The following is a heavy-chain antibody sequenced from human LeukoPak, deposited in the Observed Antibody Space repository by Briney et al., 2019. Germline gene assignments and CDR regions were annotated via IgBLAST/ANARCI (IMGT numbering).Heavy chain of an antibody. D-gene: IGHD3-16*01. CDR3: AREDDYVFDY. CDR2: ISYDGSNK. J-gene: IGHJ4*02. CDR1: GFTFSSYA. Sequence: GRSLRLFCAASGFTFSSYAMHWVRQAPGKGLEWVAVISYDGSNKYYADSVKGRFTISRDNSKNTLYLQMNSLRAEDTAVYYCAREDDYVFDYWGQGTLVTVSS. V-gene: IGHV3-30-3*01.